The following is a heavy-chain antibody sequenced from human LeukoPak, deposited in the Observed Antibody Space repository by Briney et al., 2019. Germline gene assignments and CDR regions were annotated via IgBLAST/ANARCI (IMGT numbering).Heavy chain of an antibody. CDR1: GFTFSSYG. CDR3: ARVNYGDYLPSFDY. CDR2: IRYDGSNK. J-gene: IGHJ4*02. D-gene: IGHD4-17*01. Sequence: GGSLRLSCAASGFTFSSYGMHWVRQAPGKGLEWVAFIRYDGSNKYYADSVKGRFTISRSNSKNTLYLQMNSLRAEDTAVYYCARVNYGDYLPSFDYWGQGTLVTVSS. V-gene: IGHV3-30*02.